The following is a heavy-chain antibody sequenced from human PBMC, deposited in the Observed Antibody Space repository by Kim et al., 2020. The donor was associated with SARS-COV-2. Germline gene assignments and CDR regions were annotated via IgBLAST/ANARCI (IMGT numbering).Heavy chain of an antibody. CDR1: GFTFSDYT. CDR3: VRGRYGDYFYGLDV. V-gene: IGHV3-11*01. CDR2: ISISGSTI. J-gene: IGHJ6*02. D-gene: IGHD5-18*01. Sequence: GGSLRLSCAASGFTFSDYTMHWIRQAPGKGLEWVSYISISGSTIFYAGSVEGRFTVSKDNAKNSLYLQMSSLRAEDTAVYYCVRGRYGDYFYGLDVWGQWTTVTVSS.